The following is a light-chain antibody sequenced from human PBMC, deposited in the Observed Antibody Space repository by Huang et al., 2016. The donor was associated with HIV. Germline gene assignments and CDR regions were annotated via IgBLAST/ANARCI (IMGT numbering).Light chain of an antibody. CDR2: DAS. V-gene: IGKV1-33*01. CDR3: QHYNGYPLT. CDR1: QDSNNY. J-gene: IGKJ5*01. Sequence: DIQMTQSPSSLSASVGDRVTITCQASQDSNNYLNRYQQRPGRAAKLLIYDASILDTGGPSRVSGRGSGADFTFTISSLQPEDVATYYCQHYNGYPLTFGQGTR.